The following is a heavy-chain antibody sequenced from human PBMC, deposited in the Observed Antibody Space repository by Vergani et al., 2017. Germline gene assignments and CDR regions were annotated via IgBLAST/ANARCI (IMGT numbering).Heavy chain of an antibody. Sequence: QLVESGGGWVQPGGSLRLSCVVSGFDFSSYIMNWVRQAPGKGLEWVSFVSTGTKSQSDAESVKGRFTISRDSAKNSLYLQMDSLRADDPAVYDCAGEYSITSDRAFDFWGQGTKVTVSS. CDR1: GFDFSSYI. CDR2: VSTGTKSQ. D-gene: IGHD2/OR15-2a*01. CDR3: AGEYSITSDRAFDF. V-gene: IGHV3-48*01. J-gene: IGHJ3*01.